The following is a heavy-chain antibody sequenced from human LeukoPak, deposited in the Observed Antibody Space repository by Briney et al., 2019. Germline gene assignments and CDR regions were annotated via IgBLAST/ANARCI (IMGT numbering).Heavy chain of an antibody. J-gene: IGHJ5*02. V-gene: IGHV4-4*07. D-gene: IGHD1-26*01. CDR3: ARELVGATTLNWFDP. CDR1: GGSISSYY. Sequence: SETLSLTCTVSGGSISSYYWSWIRQPAGKGLEWIGRIYTSGSTNYNPSLKSRVTMSVDTSKNQFSLKLSSVTAADTAVYYCARELVGATTLNWFDPWGQGTLDTVSS. CDR2: IYTSGST.